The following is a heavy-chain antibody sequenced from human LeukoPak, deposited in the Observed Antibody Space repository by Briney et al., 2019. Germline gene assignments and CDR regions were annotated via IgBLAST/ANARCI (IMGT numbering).Heavy chain of an antibody. Sequence: ASVKVSCKASGGTFSSYSISWVRQAPGQGLEWMGGIIPIFGTANYAQKFQGRVTITTDESTSTAYMELGSLRSEDTAVYYCARDLRGRWAFDIWGQGTMVTVSS. CDR3: ARDLRGRWAFDI. D-gene: IGHD5-24*01. V-gene: IGHV1-69*05. CDR2: IIPIFGTA. CDR1: GGTFSSYS. J-gene: IGHJ3*02.